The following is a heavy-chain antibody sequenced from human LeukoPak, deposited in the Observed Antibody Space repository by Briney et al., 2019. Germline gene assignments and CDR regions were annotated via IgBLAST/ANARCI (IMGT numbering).Heavy chain of an antibody. CDR1: GYTFTGYY. D-gene: IGHD6-13*01. Sequence: ASVKVSCKASGYTFTGYYMHWVRQAPGQGLEWMGWINPNSGGTNYAQKFQGRVTMTRDTSISTAYMEPSRLRSDDTAVYYCATGIIAAADTFDYWGQGTLVTVSS. CDR3: ATGIIAAADTFDY. CDR2: INPNSGGT. J-gene: IGHJ4*02. V-gene: IGHV1-2*02.